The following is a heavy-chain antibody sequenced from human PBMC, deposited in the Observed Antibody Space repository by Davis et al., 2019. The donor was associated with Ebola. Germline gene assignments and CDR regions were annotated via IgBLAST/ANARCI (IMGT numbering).Heavy chain of an antibody. CDR1: GYTFTTYS. J-gene: IGHJ4*02. D-gene: IGHD2-21*01. Sequence: AASVKVSCKASGYTFTTYSIHWVRQAPGQGLEWMGMIIPRDGSASYAHKFQDRVTMTGDTSTSTVHMDLSSLRSEDTAVYYCARAPGDLFDYWGQGTLVTVSS. CDR2: IIPRDGSA. CDR3: ARAPGDLFDY. V-gene: IGHV1-46*01.